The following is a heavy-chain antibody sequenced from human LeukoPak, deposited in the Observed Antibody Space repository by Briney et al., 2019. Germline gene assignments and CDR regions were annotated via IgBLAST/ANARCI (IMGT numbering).Heavy chain of an antibody. J-gene: IGHJ3*02. D-gene: IGHD2-2*01. CDR3: ARGYCSSTSCYGAAFDI. CDR2: INHSGST. V-gene: IGHV4-34*01. CDR1: GGSFSGYS. Sequence: SETLSLTCAANGGSFSGYSWSWIRQPPGKGLEWIGEINHSGSTKYNPSLKSRVTISVDTSKKQLSLELSSMTAADTAVYYCARGYCSSTSCYGAAFDIWGQGTMVTVSS.